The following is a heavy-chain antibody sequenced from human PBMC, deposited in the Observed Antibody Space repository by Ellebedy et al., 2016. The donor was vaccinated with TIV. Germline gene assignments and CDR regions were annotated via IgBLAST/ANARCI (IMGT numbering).Heavy chain of an antibody. V-gene: IGHV3-53*01. J-gene: IGHJ4*02. Sequence: GESLKISCAASGFTVSNNYMTWVRQAPGKGLEWVSLIYSGGRTYYADSVKGRFTISRDNSKNTLYLQMNSLRAEDTAVYYCARDFQLLYWGQGTLVTVSS. D-gene: IGHD2-2*01. CDR1: GFTVSNNY. CDR3: ARDFQLLY. CDR2: IYSGGRT.